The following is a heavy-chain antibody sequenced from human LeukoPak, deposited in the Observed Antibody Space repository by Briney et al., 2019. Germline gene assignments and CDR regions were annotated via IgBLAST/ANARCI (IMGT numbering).Heavy chain of an antibody. D-gene: IGHD6-13*01. CDR2: ISYDGSNK. CDR3: AKPPIAAADSFDY. CDR1: GFTFSSYG. J-gene: IGHJ4*02. V-gene: IGHV3-30*18. Sequence: GGSLRLSCAASGFTFSSYGMHRVRQAPGKGLEWVAAISYDGSNKYYADSVTGRLTNSRDNSKNPLYLQMNSLRAEDTAVYYCAKPPIAAADSFDYWGQGTLVTVSS.